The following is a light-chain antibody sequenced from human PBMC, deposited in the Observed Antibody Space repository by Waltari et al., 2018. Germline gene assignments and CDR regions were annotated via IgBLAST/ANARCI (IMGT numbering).Light chain of an antibody. CDR1: QDVSTW. CDR2: RAS. J-gene: IGKJ1*01. CDR3: QQYNTAPWT. V-gene: IGKV1-5*03. Sequence: DIQMTQSPSSLSASVGDRVTFTCRASQDVSTWVAWYQQKPGKAPNLLISRASTLETGVPARFSGSGSGTEFTLTINSLQPEDFATYYCQQYNTAPWTFAPGTKVEIK.